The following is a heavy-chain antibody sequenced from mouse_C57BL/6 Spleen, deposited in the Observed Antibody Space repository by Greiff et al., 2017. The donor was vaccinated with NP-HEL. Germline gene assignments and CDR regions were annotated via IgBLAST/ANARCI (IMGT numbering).Heavy chain of an antibody. D-gene: IGHD1-1*02. CDR2: IHPNSGST. Sequence: QVQLKQPGAELVKPGASVKLSCKASGYTFTSYWMHWVKQRPGQGLEWIGMIHPNSGSTNYNEKFKSKATLTVDKSSSTAYMQLSSLTSEDSAVYYCARGVLSDGYYFDYWGQGTTLTVSS. CDR1: GYTFTSYW. CDR3: ARGVLSDGYYFDY. J-gene: IGHJ2*01. V-gene: IGHV1-64*01.